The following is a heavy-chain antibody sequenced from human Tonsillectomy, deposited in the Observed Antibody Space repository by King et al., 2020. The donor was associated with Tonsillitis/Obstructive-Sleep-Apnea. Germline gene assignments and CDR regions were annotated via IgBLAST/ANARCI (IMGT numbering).Heavy chain of an antibody. CDR2: TSGDGGRT. Sequence: VQLVESGGGLVQPGGSLRLSCAASGFSFSNYAMSWVRQAPGNGLEWVSGTSGDGGRTYYADSVKGRFTISRDNSKNTLYLQMNSLRADDTAVYFCAKESDYDFWSGYYDFWGQGTLATVSS. CDR1: GFSFSNYA. D-gene: IGHD3-3*01. CDR3: AKESDYDFWSGYYDF. V-gene: IGHV3-23*04. J-gene: IGHJ4*02.